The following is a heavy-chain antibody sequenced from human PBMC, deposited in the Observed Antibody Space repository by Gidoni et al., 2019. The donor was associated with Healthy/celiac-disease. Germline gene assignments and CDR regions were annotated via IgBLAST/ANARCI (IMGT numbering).Heavy chain of an antibody. V-gene: IGHV4-59*01. Sequence: QVQLQESGPGLVKPSETLSLTCTVSSGSISSYYWSWIRQPPGKGLEWIGYIYYSGSTNYNPSLKSRVTISVDTSKNQFSLKLSSVTAADTAVYYCARVIDSGYDGWGLFDYWGQGTLVTVSS. CDR2: IYYSGST. D-gene: IGHD5-12*01. CDR3: ARVIDSGYDGWGLFDY. J-gene: IGHJ4*02. CDR1: SGSISSYY.